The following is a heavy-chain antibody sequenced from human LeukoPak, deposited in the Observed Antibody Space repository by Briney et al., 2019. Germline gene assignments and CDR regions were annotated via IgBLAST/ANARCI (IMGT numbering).Heavy chain of an antibody. Sequence: GGSLRLSCAASGFTFSSYSMNWVRQAPGKGLEWVSSISSSSYIYYADSVKGRFTISRDNAKNSLYLQMNSLRAEDTAVYYCARVNGVSPGGAFDIWGQGTMVTVSS. V-gene: IGHV3-21*01. CDR3: ARVNGVSPGGAFDI. D-gene: IGHD2-8*01. CDR1: GFTFSSYS. J-gene: IGHJ3*02. CDR2: ISSSSYI.